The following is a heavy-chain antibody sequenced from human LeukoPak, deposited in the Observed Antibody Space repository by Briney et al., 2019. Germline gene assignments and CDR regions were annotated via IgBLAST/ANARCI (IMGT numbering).Heavy chain of an antibody. CDR1: GGSISSYY. CDR2: IYYSGST. V-gene: IGHV4-59*08. Sequence: DPSETLSLTCTVSGGSISSYYWSWIRQPPGKGLEWIGYIYYSGSTNYNPSLKSRVTISVDTSKNQFSLKLSSVTAADTAVYYCARLRAIVVVPAAPDYFDYWGQGTLVTVSS. CDR3: ARLRAIVVVPAAPDYFDY. J-gene: IGHJ4*02. D-gene: IGHD2-2*01.